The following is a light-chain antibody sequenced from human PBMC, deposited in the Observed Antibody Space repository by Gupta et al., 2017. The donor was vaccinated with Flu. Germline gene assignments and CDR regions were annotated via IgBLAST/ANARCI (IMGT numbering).Light chain of an antibody. Sequence: DIQLTQSPSSVSASVGDRVTITCRASQGFGTSLAWYQQKPGKAPKLLIYAASRLESGVPSRFSGSGSGTDFTLTISSLQPDDFATYYCQQTNSFPPTFGQGTKVEIK. CDR1: QGFGTS. V-gene: IGKV1-12*01. J-gene: IGKJ1*01. CDR2: AAS. CDR3: QQTNSFPPT.